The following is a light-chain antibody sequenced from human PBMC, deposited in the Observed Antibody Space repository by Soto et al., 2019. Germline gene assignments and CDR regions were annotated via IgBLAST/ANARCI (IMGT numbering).Light chain of an antibody. CDR2: DVS. CDR1: SSDVGGYNY. CDR3: SSYTSSGSYV. Sequence: QSALTQPPSVSGSPGQSIAISCTGTSSDVGGYNYVSWYQQHPGKAPELLIYDVSNRPSGVSNRFSGSKSGNTASLTISGLQAEDEADFYCSSYTSSGSYVFGTGTKLTVL. V-gene: IGLV2-14*03. J-gene: IGLJ1*01.